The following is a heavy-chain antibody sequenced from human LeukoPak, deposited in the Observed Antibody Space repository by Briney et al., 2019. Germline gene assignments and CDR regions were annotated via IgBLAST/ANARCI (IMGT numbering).Heavy chain of an antibody. CDR1: GGTFSSYA. CDR2: IIPIFGTA. J-gene: IGHJ4*02. D-gene: IGHD6-19*01. CDR3: ARDRGVSGWRHRGFDY. V-gene: IGHV1-69*05. Sequence: AVKVSCKASGGTFSSYAISWVRQAPGQGLEWMGRIIPIFGTANYAQKFQGRVTITTDESTSTAYMELSSLRSEDTAVYYCARDRGVSGWRHRGFDYWGQGTLVTVSS.